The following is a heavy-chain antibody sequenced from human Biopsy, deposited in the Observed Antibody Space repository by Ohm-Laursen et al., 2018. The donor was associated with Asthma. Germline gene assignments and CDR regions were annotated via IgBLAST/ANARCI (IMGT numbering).Heavy chain of an antibody. Sequence: SLRLSCAASGFRFDDYAMYWVRQAPGKGLEWVAGISWNSGNIGNAVSVKGRFIVSRDNVKNSLYLQMNSLRAEDTALYYCAKDMGAGGNDPDSFIGYYGMDVWGQGTTVTVSS. CDR1: GFRFDDYA. D-gene: IGHD3-16*01. J-gene: IGHJ6*02. CDR2: ISWNSGNI. CDR3: AKDMGAGGNDPDSFIGYYGMDV. V-gene: IGHV3-9*01.